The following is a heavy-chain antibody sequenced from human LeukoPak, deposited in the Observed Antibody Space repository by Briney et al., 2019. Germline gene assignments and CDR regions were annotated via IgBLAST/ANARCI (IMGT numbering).Heavy chain of an antibody. V-gene: IGHV1-18*01. CDR1: GYTFTSYG. Sequence: ASVKVSCKASGYTFTSYGISWVRQAPGQGLEWMGWISAYNGNTNYAQKLQGRVTMTTDTSTSTAYMELRSLRSDDTAVCYCARVDIVATTDLYYYYGMDVWGQGTTVTVSS. D-gene: IGHD5-12*01. J-gene: IGHJ6*02. CDR2: ISAYNGNT. CDR3: ARVDIVATTDLYYYYGMDV.